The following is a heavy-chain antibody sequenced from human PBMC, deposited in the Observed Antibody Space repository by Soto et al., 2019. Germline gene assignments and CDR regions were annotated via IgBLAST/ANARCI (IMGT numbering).Heavy chain of an antibody. J-gene: IGHJ4*02. V-gene: IGHV4-34*01. D-gene: IGHD3-22*01. CDR3: ARVGYYYDSSGYFDY. CDR2: INHSGST. CDR1: GGSFSGYY. Sequence: SETLYLTCAVYGGSFSGYYWSWIRQPPGKGLEWIGEINHSGSTNYNPSLKSRVTISVDTSKNQFSLKLSSVTAADTAVYYCARVGYYYDSSGYFDYWGQGTLVTVSS.